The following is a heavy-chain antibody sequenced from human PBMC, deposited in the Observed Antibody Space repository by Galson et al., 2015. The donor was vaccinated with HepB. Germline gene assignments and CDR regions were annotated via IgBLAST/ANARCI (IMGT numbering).Heavy chain of an antibody. V-gene: IGHV3-23*01. CDR2: IGGSGTRT. Sequence: SLRLSCAASGFPFATYAMSWVRQAPGKGLEWVSDIGGSGTRTHYSDSVKGRFTISRDNSKNTLFLQMNSLRAEDTAVYFCAKEKTSAGFFDYWGQGALVTVSS. J-gene: IGHJ4*02. CDR1: GFPFATYA. CDR3: AKEKTSAGFFDY.